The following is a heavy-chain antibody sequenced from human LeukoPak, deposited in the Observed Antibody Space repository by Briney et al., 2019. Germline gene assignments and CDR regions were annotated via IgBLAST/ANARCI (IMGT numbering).Heavy chain of an antibody. Sequence: SETLSLTCAVYGGSFSGYYWSWIRQPPGKGLEWIGEINHSGSTNYNLSLKSRVTISVDTSKNQFSLKLSSVTAADTAVYYCARGIVVVVAATPGYFDYWGQGTLVTVSS. J-gene: IGHJ4*02. CDR3: ARGIVVVVAATPGYFDY. D-gene: IGHD2-15*01. V-gene: IGHV4-34*01. CDR2: INHSGST. CDR1: GGSFSGYY.